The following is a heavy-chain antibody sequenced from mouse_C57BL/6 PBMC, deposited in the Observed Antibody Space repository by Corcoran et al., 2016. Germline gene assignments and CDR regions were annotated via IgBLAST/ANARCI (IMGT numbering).Heavy chain of an antibody. CDR3: ARNQGWYFDV. CDR2: IYWDDDK. J-gene: IGHJ1*03. Sequence: QVTLKESGPGILQSSQTLSMTCSFSGFSLSTSGMGVSWIRQPSGKGLEWLAHIYWDDDKRYNPSLKSRLTISKDTSRNQLFLKITSVDTADTVTYYGARNQGWYFDVWGTGTTVTVSS. V-gene: IGHV8-12*01. CDR1: GFSLSTSGMG.